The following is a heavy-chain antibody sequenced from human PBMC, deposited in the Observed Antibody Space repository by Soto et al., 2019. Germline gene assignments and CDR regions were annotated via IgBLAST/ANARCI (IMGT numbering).Heavy chain of an antibody. J-gene: IGHJ3*02. CDR2: IYYSGST. D-gene: IGHD3-10*01. CDR1: GGSISSYF. V-gene: IGHV4-59*01. Sequence: SETLSLTCTVSGGSISSYFWSWIRQPPGKGLEWIGYIYYSGSTNYNPSLKSRVTISVDTSKNQFSLKLSSVTAADTAVYYCARDASTTMVRGVIIMEAFDIWGQGTMVT. CDR3: ARDASTTMVRGVIIMEAFDI.